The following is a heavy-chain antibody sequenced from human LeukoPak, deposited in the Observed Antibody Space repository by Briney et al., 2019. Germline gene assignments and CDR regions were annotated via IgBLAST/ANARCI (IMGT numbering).Heavy chain of an antibody. Sequence: PSETLSLTCTVSGGSISSSSYSWGWIRQPPGKGLEWIGSIYYSGSTYYNPSLKSRVTISVDTSKNQFSLKLSSVIAADTAVYYCARQSSGQWLVQRRQIDYWGQGTLVTVSS. V-gene: IGHV4-39*01. D-gene: IGHD6-19*01. J-gene: IGHJ4*02. CDR3: ARQSSGQWLVQRRQIDY. CDR1: GGSISSSSYS. CDR2: IYYSGST.